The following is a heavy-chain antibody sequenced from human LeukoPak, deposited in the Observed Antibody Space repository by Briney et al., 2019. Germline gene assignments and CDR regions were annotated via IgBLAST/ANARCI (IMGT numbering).Heavy chain of an antibody. V-gene: IGHV4-34*01. D-gene: IGHD4-17*01. CDR3: ARGTMTTVTYYFDY. CDR2: INHSGST. CDR1: GGSFSGYY. J-gene: IGHJ4*02. Sequence: SETLSLTCAVYGGSFSGYYWSWIRQPPGKGLEWIGEINHSGSTNYNPSLKSRVTISVDTSKNQFSLKLSSVTAADTAVYYCARGTMTTVTYYFDYWGQGTLVTVSA.